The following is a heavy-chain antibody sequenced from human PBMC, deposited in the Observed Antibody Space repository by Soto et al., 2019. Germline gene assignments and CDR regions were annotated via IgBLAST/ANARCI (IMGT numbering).Heavy chain of an antibody. V-gene: IGHV3-23*01. CDR1: GFPFSTYA. CDR3: AKSPRIYYYDSSDVYYFDY. J-gene: IGHJ4*02. Sequence: GGSLRLSCAASGFPFSTYAMSWVRQAPGKGLEWVSTITNSGGGTYSPDSMKGRFTISRDNSKNTLYLQMNSLRAEDTAVYYCAKSPRIYYYDSSDVYYFDYWGQGTLVTVSS. D-gene: IGHD3-22*01. CDR2: ITNSGGGT.